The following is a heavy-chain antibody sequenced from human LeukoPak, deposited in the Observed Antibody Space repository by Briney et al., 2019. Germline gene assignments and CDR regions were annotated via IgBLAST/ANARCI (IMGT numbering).Heavy chain of an antibody. V-gene: IGHV3-23*01. Sequence: QPGGSLRLSCAASGFTLSNYAMSWVRQAPGKGLEWVSSITNSGGDTYYADSVKGRFTISRDNAMNTLYLQMNSLRAEDTAVYYCARDLGDGYNWGYYFDYWGQGTLVTVSS. CDR1: GFTLSNYA. J-gene: IGHJ4*02. CDR3: ARDLGDGYNWGYYFDY. CDR2: ITNSGGDT. D-gene: IGHD5-24*01.